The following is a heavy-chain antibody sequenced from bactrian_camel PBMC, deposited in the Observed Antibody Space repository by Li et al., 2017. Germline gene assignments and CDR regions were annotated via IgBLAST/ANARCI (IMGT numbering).Heavy chain of an antibody. D-gene: IGHD5*01. Sequence: VQLVESGGGLVQPGGSLRLSCVTSGFTFSDYDMSWVRQAPGKGLKWVSRINKAGYTTHQTDSVKGRFTISRDNAKNTLYLQMNSLKTEDTAVYYCTGRATTVVLGYWGQGTQVTVS. CDR1: GFTFSDYD. J-gene: IGHJ4*01. CDR2: INKAGYTT. V-gene: IGHV3S40*01. CDR3: TGRATTVVLGY.